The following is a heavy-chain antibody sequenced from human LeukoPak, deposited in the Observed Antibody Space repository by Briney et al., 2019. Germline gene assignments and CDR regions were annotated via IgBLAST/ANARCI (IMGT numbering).Heavy chain of an antibody. J-gene: IGHJ4*02. CDR1: GGTFSSYA. CDR3: ARTRSSGYLTFDY. V-gene: IGHV1-69*06. D-gene: IGHD3-22*01. CDR2: IIPIFGTA. Sequence: SVKVSCKASGGTFSSYAISWVRKAPGQGLEGVGGIIPIFGTANYAQKFQGRVTMTEDTSTDTAYMELSSLRSEDTAVYYCARTRSSGYLTFDYWGQGILVTVSS.